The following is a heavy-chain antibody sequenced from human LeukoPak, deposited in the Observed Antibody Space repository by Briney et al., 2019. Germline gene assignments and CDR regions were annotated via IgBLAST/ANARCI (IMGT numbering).Heavy chain of an antibody. Sequence: GGSLRLSCAASGFTFDDYAMHWIRQAPGKGLEWVSLISGDGGSTYYADSVKGRFTISRDNSKNSLYLQMNSLRTEDTALYYCAKDIIPAAGYYYYGMDVWGQGTTVTVSS. D-gene: IGHD6-13*01. CDR1: GFTFDDYA. CDR2: ISGDGGST. V-gene: IGHV3-43*02. CDR3: AKDIIPAAGYYYYGMDV. J-gene: IGHJ6*02.